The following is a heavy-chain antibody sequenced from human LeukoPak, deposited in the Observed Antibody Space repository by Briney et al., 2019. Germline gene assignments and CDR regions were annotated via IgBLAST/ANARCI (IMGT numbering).Heavy chain of an antibody. D-gene: IGHD2-15*01. CDR1: GFTFSSYS. J-gene: IGHJ6*02. CDR2: ISSSSYI. CDR3: ARDDIVVVVAATPGSYYYYGMDV. Sequence: GSLRLSCAASGFTFSSYSMNWVRQAPGKGLEWVSSISSSSYIYYADSVKGRFTISRDNAKNSLYLQMNSLRAEDTAVYYCARDDIVVVVAATPGSYYYYGMDVWGQGTTVTVSS. V-gene: IGHV3-21*01.